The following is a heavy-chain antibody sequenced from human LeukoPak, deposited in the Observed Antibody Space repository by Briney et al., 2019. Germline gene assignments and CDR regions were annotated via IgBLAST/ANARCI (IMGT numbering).Heavy chain of an antibody. V-gene: IGHV3-48*03. CDR1: GFTFNSYE. Sequence: GGSLRLSCAASGFTFNSYEVNWVRQAPGKGLEWVSYISTSGSAIYYADSVMGRFTISRDNAKNALYLQMNSLRAEDTAVYYCARDSNYYGSGVDYWGQGTLVTISS. CDR3: ARDSNYYGSGVDY. D-gene: IGHD3-10*01. J-gene: IGHJ4*02. CDR2: ISTSGSAI.